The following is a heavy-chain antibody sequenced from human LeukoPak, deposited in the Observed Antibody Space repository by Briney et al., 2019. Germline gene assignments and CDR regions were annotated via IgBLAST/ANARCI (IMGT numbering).Heavy chain of an antibody. V-gene: IGHV1-69*04. D-gene: IGHD6-13*01. Sequence: SVKVSRKASGGTFSSYTISWVRQAPGQGLEWMGRIIPILGIANYAQKFQGRVTITADKSTSTAYMELSSLRSEDTAVYYCAREGGSIYIAAAGYNWFDPWGQGTLVTVSS. J-gene: IGHJ5*02. CDR3: AREGGSIYIAAAGYNWFDP. CDR2: IIPILGIA. CDR1: GGTFSSYT.